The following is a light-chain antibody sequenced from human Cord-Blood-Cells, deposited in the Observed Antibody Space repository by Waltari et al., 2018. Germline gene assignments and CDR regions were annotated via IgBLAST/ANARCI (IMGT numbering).Light chain of an antibody. Sequence: QSALTQPASVSGSPGQSITISCTGTSSDVGGYNYVSWYQQHPGKAPKPMIYDVSNRPSGVSNRFSGSKSGNTASLTISGLQAEDEADYYCSSYTSSSTLLVFGTGTKVTVL. V-gene: IGLV2-14*01. CDR3: SSYTSSSTLLV. J-gene: IGLJ1*01. CDR2: DVS. CDR1: SSDVGGYNY.